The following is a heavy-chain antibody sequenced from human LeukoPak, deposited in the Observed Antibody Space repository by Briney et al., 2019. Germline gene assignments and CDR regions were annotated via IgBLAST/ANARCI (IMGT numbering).Heavy chain of an antibody. D-gene: IGHD3-22*01. CDR1: GGSISSYY. V-gene: IGHV4-59*12. CDR3: ARDLATDYYDSSGDGAFDI. Sequence: SETLSLTCTVSGGSISSYYWSWIRQPPGKGLEWIGYIYYSGSTYYNPSLKSRVTISVDTSKNQFSLKLSSVTAADTAVYYCARDLATDYYDSSGDGAFDIWGQGTMVTVSS. CDR2: IYYSGST. J-gene: IGHJ3*02.